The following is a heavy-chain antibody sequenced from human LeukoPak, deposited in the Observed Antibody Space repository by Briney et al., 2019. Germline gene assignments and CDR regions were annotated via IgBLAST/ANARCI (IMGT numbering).Heavy chain of an antibody. CDR1: GYTFTSYD. CDR2: MNPNSGNT. J-gene: IGHJ6*03. D-gene: IGHD1-1*01. CDR3: ARGWRSPDYYYYYMDV. V-gene: IGHV1-8*01. Sequence: GASVKVSCKASGYTFTSYDINWVRQATGQGLEWMGWMNPNSGNTGYAQKFQGRVTMTRNTSISIAYMELSSLRSEDTAVYYCARGWRSPDYYYYYMDVWGKGTTVTISS.